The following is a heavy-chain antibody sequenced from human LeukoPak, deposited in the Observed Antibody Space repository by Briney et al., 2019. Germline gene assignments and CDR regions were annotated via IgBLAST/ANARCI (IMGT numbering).Heavy chain of an antibody. Sequence: GGSLRLSCVASGFTVSSNYMNWVRQAPGKGLEWVSVLCRGGSTYYADSVKGRFTISRDNSKNTLYLQMNSLRAEDTAVYYCAREGAGPRLFDYWGQGTLVTVSS. V-gene: IGHV3-53*01. D-gene: IGHD1-1*01. CDR3: AREGAGPRLFDY. J-gene: IGHJ4*02. CDR2: LCRGGST. CDR1: GFTVSSNY.